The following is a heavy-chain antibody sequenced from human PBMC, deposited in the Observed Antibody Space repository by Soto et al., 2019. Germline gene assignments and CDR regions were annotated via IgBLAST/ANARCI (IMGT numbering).Heavy chain of an antibody. CDR3: AKDGGADGYFGNWLAP. Sequence: QVHLVQSGAEVKKPGSSVNVSCKASGGTFSNYAITWVRQAPGQGLEWVGRIIPIFGTTNVAQKFQGRVTITADESTTTAYMVMSGLRSDDTAVYYCAKDGGADGYFGNWLAPWGQGTLVTVSS. CDR1: GGTFSNYA. J-gene: IGHJ5*02. V-gene: IGHV1-69*15. CDR2: IIPIFGTT. D-gene: IGHD5-12*01.